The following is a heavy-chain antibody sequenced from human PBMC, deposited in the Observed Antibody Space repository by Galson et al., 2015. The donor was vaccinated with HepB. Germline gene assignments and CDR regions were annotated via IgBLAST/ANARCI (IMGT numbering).Heavy chain of an antibody. J-gene: IGHJ4*02. CDR2: IWSDGSER. V-gene: IGHV3-33*01. Sequence: SLRLSCAASGFTFSYYGMHWVRQAPGKGLEWVAVIWSDGSERYYADSVKGRFTISRDNSKDSLYLQMNSLRDEDTAFYYCARGGHAYSGYVGFDYWGQGTLLTVSS. CDR1: GFTFSYYG. CDR3: ARGGHAYSGYVGFDY. D-gene: IGHD5-12*01.